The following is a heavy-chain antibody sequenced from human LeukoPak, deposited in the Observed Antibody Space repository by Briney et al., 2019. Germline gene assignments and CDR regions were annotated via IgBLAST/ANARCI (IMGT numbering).Heavy chain of an antibody. CDR2: ISSTSNTV. CDR1: GFTSSSYA. CDR3: ARAPLSSSGYYN. J-gene: IGHJ4*02. Sequence: PGGSLRLSCAASGFTSSSYAMSWVRQAPGKGLEWVSYISSTSNTVYYADSVKGRFTISRDNAKNSLYLQMISLRDEDTAMYYCARAPLSSSGYYNWGQGTLVTVSS. V-gene: IGHV3-48*02. D-gene: IGHD3-22*01.